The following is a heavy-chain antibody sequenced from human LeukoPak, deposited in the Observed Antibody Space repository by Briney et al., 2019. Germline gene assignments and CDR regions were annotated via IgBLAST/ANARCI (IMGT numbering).Heavy chain of an antibody. Sequence: ASVKVSCKASGYTFTSYGISWVRQAPGQGLEWMGWISAYNGSTNYAQKLQGRVTMTTDTSTSTAYMELRSLRSDDTAVYYCARGGRQNWNYVHYFDYWGQGTLVTVSS. V-gene: IGHV1-18*01. D-gene: IGHD1-7*01. CDR2: ISAYNGST. J-gene: IGHJ4*02. CDR1: GYTFTSYG. CDR3: ARGGRQNWNYVHYFDY.